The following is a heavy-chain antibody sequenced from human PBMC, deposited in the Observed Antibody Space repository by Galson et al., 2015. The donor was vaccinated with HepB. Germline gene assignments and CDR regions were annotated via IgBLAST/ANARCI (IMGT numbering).Heavy chain of an antibody. CDR2: IKQDGSEK. CDR3: ARDYSWGRTMVRGVFDY. D-gene: IGHD3-10*01. V-gene: IGHV3-7*03. Sequence: SLRLSCAASGFTFSSYWMSWVRQAPGKGLEWVANIKQDGSEKYYVDSVKGRFTISRDNAKNSLYLQMNSLRAEDTAVYYCARDYSWGRTMVRGVFDYWGQGTLVTVSS. J-gene: IGHJ4*02. CDR1: GFTFSSYW.